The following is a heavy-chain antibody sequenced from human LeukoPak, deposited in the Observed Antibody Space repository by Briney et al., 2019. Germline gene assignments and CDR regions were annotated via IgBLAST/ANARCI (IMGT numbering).Heavy chain of an antibody. D-gene: IGHD4-17*01. CDR3: AKDLRATVTTYYFDY. CDR2: IYRGGDT. J-gene: IGHJ4*02. V-gene: IGHV3-53*01. Sequence: GGSLRLSCAASGFTVSSNYMTWVRQAPGKGLEWVSVIYRGGDTYYSDSVKGRFTISRDNSKNTLYLQMNSLRAEDTAVYYCAKDLRATVTTYYFDYWGQGTLVTVSS. CDR1: GFTVSSNY.